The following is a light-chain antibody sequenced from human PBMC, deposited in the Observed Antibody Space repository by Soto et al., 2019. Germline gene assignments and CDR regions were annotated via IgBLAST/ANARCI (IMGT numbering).Light chain of an antibody. Sequence: QAVVTQEPSLTVSPGGTVTLTCGSTTGAVTSGHYPYWFQQKPGQAPRTLIYDTSNKHSWTPARFSGSLLGGKGALTLSGAQPEDEAEYYCLLCYNTARVFGGGTKLNVL. CDR3: LLCYNTARV. CDR2: DTS. CDR1: TGAVTSGHY. J-gene: IGLJ3*02. V-gene: IGLV7-46*01.